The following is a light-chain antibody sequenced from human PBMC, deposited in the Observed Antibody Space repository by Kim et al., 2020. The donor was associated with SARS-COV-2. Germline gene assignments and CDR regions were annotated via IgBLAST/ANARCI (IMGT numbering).Light chain of an antibody. Sequence: GQKVTISCSVSSSNIGNNYVSWYQQLPGTAPKLLIYDNYRRPSGIPDRFSGSKSGTSATLGITGLQTGDEADYYCGTWDSSLSVPVFGGGTQLTVL. J-gene: IGLJ3*02. CDR2: DNY. V-gene: IGLV1-51*01. CDR3: GTWDSSLSVPV. CDR1: SSNIGNNY.